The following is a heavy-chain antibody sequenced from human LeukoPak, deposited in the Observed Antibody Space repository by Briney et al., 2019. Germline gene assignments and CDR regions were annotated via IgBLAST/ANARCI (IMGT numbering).Heavy chain of an antibody. V-gene: IGHV1-2*02. CDR2: INPNSGGT. Sequence: GASVKVSCKASGYTFTDYYIHWVRQAPGQGLEWMGWINPNSGGTKYAQKFQGRVTMTRDTSISSIYMELSRLRSDDTAVYYCATSYYYGSGSSMDVWGKGTTVTVSS. CDR1: GYTFTDYY. CDR3: ATSYYYGSGSSMDV. D-gene: IGHD3-10*01. J-gene: IGHJ6*04.